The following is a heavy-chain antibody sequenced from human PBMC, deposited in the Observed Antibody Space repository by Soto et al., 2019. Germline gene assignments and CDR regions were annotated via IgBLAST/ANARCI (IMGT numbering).Heavy chain of an antibody. Sequence: QVQLVQSGAEVKKPGASVKVSCKASGYTFTSYDINWVRQATGQGLEWMGWMNPNSGNTGYAQKFQGRVIMTRNTSISTVYMELSSLRSEDTAVYYCARGAIGYCSGGSCYGYWYFDLWGRGTLVTVSS. CDR3: ARGAIGYCSGGSCYGYWYFDL. V-gene: IGHV1-8*01. CDR1: GYTFTSYD. D-gene: IGHD2-15*01. J-gene: IGHJ2*01. CDR2: MNPNSGNT.